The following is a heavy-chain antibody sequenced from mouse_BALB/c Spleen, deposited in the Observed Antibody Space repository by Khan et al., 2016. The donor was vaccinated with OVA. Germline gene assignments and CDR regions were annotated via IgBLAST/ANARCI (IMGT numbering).Heavy chain of an antibody. CDR3: ARGNYYGSTSWFGY. Sequence: QVQLKQSGAELMKPGASVKISCKPTGYTFSSYWIEWVKQRPGHGLEWIGEILPGSNSTNYNERFQGKATITADTSSNTAYMQLSSLTSEDSAFYYCARGNYYGSTSWFGYWGQGTLVTVSA. CDR1: GYTFSSYW. CDR2: ILPGSNST. V-gene: IGHV1-9*01. J-gene: IGHJ3*01. D-gene: IGHD1-1*01.